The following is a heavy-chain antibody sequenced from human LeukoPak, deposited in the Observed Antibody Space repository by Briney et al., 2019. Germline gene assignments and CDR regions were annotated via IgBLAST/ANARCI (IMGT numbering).Heavy chain of an antibody. CDR1: GYTFTGYY. V-gene: IGHV1-2*02. J-gene: IGHJ4*02. CDR2: INPNSGGT. CDR3: ARDGGVSSGYTPKSFDY. Sequence: ASVKVSCKASGYTFTGYYMHWVRQAPGQGLEWMGWINPNSGGTNYAQKFQGRVTMTRDTSISTAYMELSRLRSDDTAVYYCARDGGVSSGYTPKSFDYWGQGTLVTVSS. D-gene: IGHD3-22*01.